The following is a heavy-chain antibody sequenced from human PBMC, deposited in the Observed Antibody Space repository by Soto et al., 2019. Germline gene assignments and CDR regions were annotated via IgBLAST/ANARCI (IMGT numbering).Heavy chain of an antibody. CDR2: ISGSGGST. CDR1: GFTFSSYA. Sequence: HPGGSLRLSCAASGFTFSSYAMSWVRQAPGKGLEWVSAISGSGGSTYYADSVKGRFTISRDNSKNTLYLQMNSLRAEDTAVYYCAKDRISSWYYYYGMDVWGQGTTVTVSS. CDR3: AKDRISSWYYYYGMDV. J-gene: IGHJ6*02. D-gene: IGHD6-13*01. V-gene: IGHV3-23*01.